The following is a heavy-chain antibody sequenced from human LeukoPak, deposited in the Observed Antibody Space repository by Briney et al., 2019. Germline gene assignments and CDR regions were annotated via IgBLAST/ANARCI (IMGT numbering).Heavy chain of an antibody. CDR1: GGSFSGYY. CDR3: ARGPLYGSASYYFDY. J-gene: IGHJ4*02. Sequence: SETLSLTCAVYGGSFSGYYWSWIRQPPGKGLEWIGEINHSGSTNYNPSLKSRVTISVDTSRTQFSLKLSSVTAADTAVYYCARGPLYGSASYYFDYWGQGTLVTVSS. D-gene: IGHD3-10*01. V-gene: IGHV4-34*01. CDR2: INHSGST.